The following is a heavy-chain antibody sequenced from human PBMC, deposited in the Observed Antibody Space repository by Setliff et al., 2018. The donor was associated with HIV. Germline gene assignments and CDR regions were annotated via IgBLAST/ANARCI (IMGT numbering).Heavy chain of an antibody. CDR2: IYKNGDT. CDR3: ARGGRKDLTDN. J-gene: IGHJ4*02. Sequence: SETLSLTCTVSGDSVTSGGYFWIWIRQHPGQGLEWMGYIYKNGDTYYNLSLKSRMTISLDTSKNQFFLKLNSVTAADTAVYYCARGGRKDLTDNWGQGTLVTVSS. CDR1: GDSVTSGGYF. D-gene: IGHD3-16*01. V-gene: IGHV4-31*03.